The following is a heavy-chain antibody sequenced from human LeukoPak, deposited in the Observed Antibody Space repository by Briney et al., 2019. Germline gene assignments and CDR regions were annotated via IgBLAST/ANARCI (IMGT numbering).Heavy chain of an antibody. D-gene: IGHD5-24*01. Sequence: GRSLRLSCAASGFTFSSYGMHWVRQAPGKGLEWVAVISYDGSNKYYADSVNGRFTISRDNSMNTLYLQMNSLRDEDTAVYYCAQAWRWLQLNCWGQGTLVTVSS. CDR3: AQAWRWLQLNC. J-gene: IGHJ4*02. CDR2: ISYDGSNK. V-gene: IGHV3-30*18. CDR1: GFTFSSYG.